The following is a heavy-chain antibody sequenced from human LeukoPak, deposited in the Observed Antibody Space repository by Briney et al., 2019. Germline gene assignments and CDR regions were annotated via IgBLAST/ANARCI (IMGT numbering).Heavy chain of an antibody. J-gene: IGHJ4*02. Sequence: PSETLSLTCTVSGGSISSSSYYWGWIRQPPGKGLEWIGSIYYSGSTYYNPSLKSRVTISVDTSKNLFSLKLSSVTAADTAVYYCARDYYDSSVNFDYWGQGTLVTVSS. V-gene: IGHV4-39*02. CDR1: GGSISSSSYY. CDR3: ARDYYDSSVNFDY. D-gene: IGHD3-22*01. CDR2: IYYSGST.